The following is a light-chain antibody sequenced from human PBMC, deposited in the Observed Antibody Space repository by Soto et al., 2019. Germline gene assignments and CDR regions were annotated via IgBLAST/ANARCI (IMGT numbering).Light chain of an antibody. Sequence: IVFSQSPGTLSLSPGERATLSCRASQSVSSNYLGWYKQKPGQPPRLLIYGASSRATGIPDRFSGSGSGADFTITISRLQPEDFAVYYCQQYNNLPWTFGQGTNVDIK. CDR1: QSVSSNY. J-gene: IGKJ1*01. CDR2: GAS. CDR3: QQYNNLPWT. V-gene: IGKV3-20*01.